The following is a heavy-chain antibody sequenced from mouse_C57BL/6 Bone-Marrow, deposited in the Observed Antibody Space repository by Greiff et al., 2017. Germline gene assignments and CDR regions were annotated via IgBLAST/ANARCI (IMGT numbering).Heavy chain of an antibody. V-gene: IGHV1-39*01. CDR2: INPNYGTT. CDR1: GYSFTDYN. Sequence: EVKLMESGPELEKPGASVKISCKASGYSFTDYNMNWVKQSNGKSLEWIGVINPNYGTTSYNQKFKGKATLTVDQSSSTAYMQLNSLTSEDSAVYYCARGYDYDYAMDYWGQGTSVTVSS. D-gene: IGHD2-4*01. J-gene: IGHJ4*01. CDR3: ARGYDYDYAMDY.